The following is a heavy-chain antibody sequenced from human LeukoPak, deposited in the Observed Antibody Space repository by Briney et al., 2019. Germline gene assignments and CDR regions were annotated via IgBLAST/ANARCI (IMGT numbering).Heavy chain of an antibody. J-gene: IGHJ3*01. Sequence: PGGSLRLSCAASGFTFRGSAMTWVRHVPGKGLEWVSLISYSGGIAYYADSVKGRFTISRDNSENTLSLQMNSLRVEDTARYYCAKDIQLSTWGLGTMVTVSS. CDR2: ISYSGGIA. CDR3: AKDIQLST. CDR1: GFTFRGSA. D-gene: IGHD3-16*02. V-gene: IGHV3-23*01.